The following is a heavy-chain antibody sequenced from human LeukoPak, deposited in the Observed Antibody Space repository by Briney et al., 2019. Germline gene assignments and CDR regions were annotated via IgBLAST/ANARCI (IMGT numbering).Heavy chain of an antibody. CDR2: INHSGST. D-gene: IGHD3-10*01. J-gene: IGHJ6*03. Sequence: PSEILSLTCAVYGGSFSGYYWSWIRQPPGKGLEWIGEINHSGSTNYNPSLKSRVTISVDTSKNQFSLKLSSVTAADTAVYYCAREGSTMVRGVIITDYYYYYMDVWGKGTTVTVSS. V-gene: IGHV4-34*01. CDR1: GGSFSGYY. CDR3: AREGSTMVRGVIITDYYYYYMDV.